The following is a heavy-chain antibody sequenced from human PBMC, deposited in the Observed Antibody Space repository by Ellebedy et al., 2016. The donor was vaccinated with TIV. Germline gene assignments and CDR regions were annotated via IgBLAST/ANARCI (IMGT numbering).Heavy chain of an antibody. V-gene: IGHV3-48*04. CDR1: GFDFTHYS. CDR3: ASKASQFQFDY. Sequence: PGGSLRLSCAASGFDFTHYSMNWVRQAPGKGLEWLSYISGSSTNMYYADSVKGRFTISRDNSKNSLYLQLNSLRVEDTAVYYCASKASQFQFDYWGQGTPVTVSS. J-gene: IGHJ4*02. CDR2: ISGSSTNM.